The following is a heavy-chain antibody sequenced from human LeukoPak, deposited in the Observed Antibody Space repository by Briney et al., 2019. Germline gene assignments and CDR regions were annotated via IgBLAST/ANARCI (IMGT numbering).Heavy chain of an antibody. D-gene: IGHD5-12*01. V-gene: IGHV4-39*01. CDR2: IYNSANT. CDR3: ARHSRSADTGYENASDI. CDR1: GDSISSSSYC. Sequence: PSETLSLTCTVSGDSISSSSYCWDWIRQPPGKGLEWIGNIYNSANTHYDPSLKTRITMSVDTSKNQFSLKLNSVTAADTGIYYCARHSRSADTGYENASDIWGQGTMVTVSS. J-gene: IGHJ3*02.